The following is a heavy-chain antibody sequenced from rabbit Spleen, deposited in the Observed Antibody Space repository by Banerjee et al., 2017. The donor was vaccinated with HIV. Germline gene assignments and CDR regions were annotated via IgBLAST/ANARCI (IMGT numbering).Heavy chain of an antibody. Sequence: QEQLVESGGGLVKPEGSLKLPCTASGFSFSNKAVMCWVRQAPGKGLEWIACINIVTGKTVYATWAKGRFTCSKTSSTTVTLQMTSLTVAVTAAYFCARDTGSSFSSYGMDLWGQGTLVAVS. CDR2: INIVTGKT. CDR3: ARDTGSSFSSYGMDL. CDR1: GFSFSNKAV. D-gene: IGHD8-1*01. J-gene: IGHJ6*01. V-gene: IGHV1S45*01.